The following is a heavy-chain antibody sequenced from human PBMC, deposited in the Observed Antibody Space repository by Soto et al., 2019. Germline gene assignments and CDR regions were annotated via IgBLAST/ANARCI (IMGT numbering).Heavy chain of an antibody. D-gene: IGHD4-17*01. CDR1: GGIFSTYT. V-gene: IGHV1-69*02. CDR2: IVPSIRLA. CDR3: ARLDYGDYGSFDP. Sequence: QVQLVQSGAEMAKPGSSVTVSCTASGGIFSTYTIGWVRQAPGQGLEWMGRIVPSIRLAHYTRNFQGRVTFTADEPTTTLYLELRSLRSEDTAVYFCARLDYGDYGSFDPWGQGTLVTVSS. J-gene: IGHJ5*02.